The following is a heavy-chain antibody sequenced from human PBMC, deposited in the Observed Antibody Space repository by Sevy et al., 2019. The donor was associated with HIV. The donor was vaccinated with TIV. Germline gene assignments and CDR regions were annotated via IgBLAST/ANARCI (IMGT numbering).Heavy chain of an antibody. CDR3: VRDKEVGASVLDY. D-gene: IGHD1-26*01. CDR2: IKQDGYET. J-gene: IGHJ4*02. CDR1: GSNFRNSW. V-gene: IGHV3-7*03. Sequence: GGSLRLSCAPFGSNFRNSWMAWVRPTPGKWLEWLADIKQDGYETYYVDSVEGRFTDTRDNAKNSLHLQMNSLSAEDTAMYCCVRDKEVGASVLDYWGQGTPVTVSS.